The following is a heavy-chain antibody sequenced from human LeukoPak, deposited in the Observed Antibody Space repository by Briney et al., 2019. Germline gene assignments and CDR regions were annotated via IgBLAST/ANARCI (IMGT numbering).Heavy chain of an antibody. CDR2: ISSRSSYK. CDR1: RFTFSSYS. V-gene: IGHV3-21*06. J-gene: IGHJ4*02. D-gene: IGHD3-22*01. CDR3: AREGTMISSFDY. Sequence: PGGSLRLSCAASRFTFSSYSMNWIRQAPGKGLEWVSAISSRSSYKYYADSVKGRFTVSRDNAKNSLYLEMNSPRVDDTAVYYCAREGTMISSFDYWGQGTLVTVSS.